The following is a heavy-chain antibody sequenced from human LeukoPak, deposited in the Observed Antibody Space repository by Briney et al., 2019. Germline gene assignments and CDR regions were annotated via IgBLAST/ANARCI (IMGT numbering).Heavy chain of an antibody. D-gene: IGHD2-2*01. CDR3: ARSIHCSSTNCPSYYFDY. V-gene: IGHV1-2*02. CDR2: INPNSGVT. Sequence: GASVKVSCKASGYTFIGYYMHWVRQPPGQGLEWMGWINPNSGVTNYAQNFQGRVTMTRDTSISTAYMELSRLRSDDTAVYYCARSIHCSSTNCPSYYFDYWGQGTLVTVSS. CDR1: GYTFIGYY. J-gene: IGHJ4*02.